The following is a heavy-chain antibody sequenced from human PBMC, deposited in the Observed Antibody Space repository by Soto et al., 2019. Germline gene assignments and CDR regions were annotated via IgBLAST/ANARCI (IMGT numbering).Heavy chain of an antibody. CDR3: AMVYVMVVAGSTIDF. D-gene: IGHD6-19*01. V-gene: IGHV4-38-2*02. CDR1: GYSISSGSY. CDR2: IYHGGTT. Sequence: PSETLSLTCTVSGYSISSGSYWGWIRQPPGKGPEWIASIYHGGTTFYNPSLKSRVTVSVDKSNNQFSLKLRSVTAADTAVYYCAMVYVMVVAGSTIDFWGHGTLVTVS. J-gene: IGHJ4*03.